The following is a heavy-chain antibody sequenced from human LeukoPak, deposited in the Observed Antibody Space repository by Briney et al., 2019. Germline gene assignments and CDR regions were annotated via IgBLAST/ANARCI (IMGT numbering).Heavy chain of an antibody. V-gene: IGHV3-23*01. Sequence: GGSLRLSCAASGFTFSSYAMSWVRQAPGKGLEWVSTISVSGSSTYYADSVKGRFTISRDNSKNTLYLQMNSLRAEDTAVYYCANRQNTYFFFDYWGQGTLVTVSS. D-gene: IGHD2/OR15-2a*01. CDR3: ANRQNTYFFFDY. CDR1: GFTFSSYA. CDR2: ISVSGSST. J-gene: IGHJ4*02.